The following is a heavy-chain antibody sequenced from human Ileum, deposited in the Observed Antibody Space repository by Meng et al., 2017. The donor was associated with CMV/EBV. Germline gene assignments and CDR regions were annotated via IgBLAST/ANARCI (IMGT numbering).Heavy chain of an antibody. CDR1: GFTFSSYA. D-gene: IGHD3-22*01. Sequence: GGSLRLSCAASGFTFSSYAMHWVRQAPGKGLEWVSSISSGSSFIYYADSVKGRFTISRDNAKNSLYLQMNSLRVEDTAVYYCARRYNDESNGYPALGYWGQGTLVTVSS. J-gene: IGHJ4*02. CDR2: ISSGSSFI. CDR3: ARRYNDESNGYPALGY. V-gene: IGHV3-21*06.